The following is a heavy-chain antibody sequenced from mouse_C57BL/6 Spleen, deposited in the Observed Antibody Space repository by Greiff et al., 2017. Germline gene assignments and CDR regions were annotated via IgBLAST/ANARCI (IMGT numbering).Heavy chain of an antibody. CDR2: INPSTGGT. CDR1: GYSFTGYY. D-gene: IGHD1-1*01. J-gene: IGHJ2*01. V-gene: IGHV1-42*01. Sequence: VQLQQSGPELVKPGASVKISCKASGYSFTGYYMNWVKQSPEKSLEWIGEINPSTGGTTYNQKFKAKATLTVDKSSSTAYMQLKSLTSEDSAVYYCARRVDDYFDYWGQGTTRTVSS. CDR3: ARRVDDYFDY.